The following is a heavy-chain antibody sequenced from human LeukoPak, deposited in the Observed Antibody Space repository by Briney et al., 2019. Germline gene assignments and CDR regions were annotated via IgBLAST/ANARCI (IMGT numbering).Heavy chain of an antibody. J-gene: IGHJ4*02. D-gene: IGHD2-8*01. CDR1: GFTFSSYA. V-gene: IGHV3-15*01. CDR3: ATDLMWQDVSY. Sequence: PGRSLRLSCAASGFTFSSYAMHWVRQAPGKGLEWVGRIQSKVDGGTSDYGAPAKGRFTISRDDSKNTLYLQMKNLKTEDTAVYYCATDLMWQDVSYWGQGTLVTVSS. CDR2: IQSKVDGGTS.